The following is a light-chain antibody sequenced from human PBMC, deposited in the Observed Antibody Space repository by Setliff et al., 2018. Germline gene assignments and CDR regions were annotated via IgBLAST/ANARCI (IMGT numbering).Light chain of an antibody. J-gene: IGLJ2*01. CDR1: NIGSKS. CDR3: QVWDSSSDHSVV. CDR2: YDS. Sequence: SYELTQPPSVSVAPGKTARITCGGNNIGSKSVHWYQQRPGQAPVLVIYYDSDRPSGIPERFSGSNSGNTATLTISRVEAGDEADYYCQVWDSSSDHSVVFGGGTQRTVL. V-gene: IGLV3-21*04.